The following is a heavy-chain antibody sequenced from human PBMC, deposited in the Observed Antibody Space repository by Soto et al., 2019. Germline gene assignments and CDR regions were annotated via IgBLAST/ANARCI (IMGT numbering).Heavy chain of an antibody. CDR2: IIPIFGTA. Sequence: AQLVQSGAEVKKPGSSVKVSCKASGGTFSSYAISWVRQAPGQGLEWMGGIIPIFGTANYAQKFQDRVTITADESTSTAYMELSSLRSEDTAVYYCARSSITLVRGADYTMDVWGQGTTVTVSS. J-gene: IGHJ6*02. V-gene: IGHV1-69*01. CDR3: ARSSITLVRGADYTMDV. CDR1: GGTFSSYA. D-gene: IGHD3-10*01.